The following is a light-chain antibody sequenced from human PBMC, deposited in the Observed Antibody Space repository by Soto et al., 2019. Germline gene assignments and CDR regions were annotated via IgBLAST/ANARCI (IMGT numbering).Light chain of an antibody. Sequence: QPVLTQTPSASASLGASVKLTGTLSSGHSSYDIAWHQQQPENGPRYLMKLTSDGSHSKGDGIHDRFSGSSSGAERYLPISSLQSEDDADYYSQTLCTGVVVFGGGTKLTV. CDR1: SGHSSYD. CDR2: LTSDGSH. J-gene: IGLJ2*01. V-gene: IGLV4-69*01. CDR3: QTLCTGVVV.